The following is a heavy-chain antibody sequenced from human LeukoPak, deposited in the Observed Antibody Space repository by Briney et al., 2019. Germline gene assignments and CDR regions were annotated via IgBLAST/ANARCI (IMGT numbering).Heavy chain of an antibody. V-gene: IGHV3-23*01. CDR2: LSPSGASI. CDR1: GFTFSSYA. CDR3: AAGPYGGNTPFDY. Sequence: GGSLRLSCAASGFTFSSYAMSWVRQAAGRGLEWVSSLSPSGASIYYADSVKGRFTISRDNSKNTLYLQMNNLRAEDTALYYCAAGPYGGNTPFDYWGQGTLVTISS. D-gene: IGHD4-23*01. J-gene: IGHJ4*02.